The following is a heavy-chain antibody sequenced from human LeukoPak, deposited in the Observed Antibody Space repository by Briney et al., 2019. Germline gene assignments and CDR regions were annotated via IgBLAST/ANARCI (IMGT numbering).Heavy chain of an antibody. CDR2: IRYDGSNK. CDR1: GFTFSSYG. Sequence: GGSLRLSCAGSGFTFSSYGMHWVRQAPGKGLEWVAFIRYDGSNKYYADSVRGRFTISRDNSKNTLYLQMNSLRAEDTAVYYCARESGSVTSEVDFDYWGQGTLVTVSS. CDR3: ARESGSVTSEVDFDY. J-gene: IGHJ4*02. D-gene: IGHD4-17*01. V-gene: IGHV3-30*02.